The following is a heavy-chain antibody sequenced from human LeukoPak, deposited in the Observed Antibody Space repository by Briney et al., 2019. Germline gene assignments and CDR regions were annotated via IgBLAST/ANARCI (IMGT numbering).Heavy chain of an antibody. D-gene: IGHD1-14*01. J-gene: IGHJ5*02. CDR3: AKGSGINHYHWIDP. Sequence: GGCLRLSRAASEDSFCNYTTNWGCEAPRKGLEWVSGISGGGGSTLYADSVKGRYAVSRDNYKNTLYRQMESLRAGDPGLYYCAKGSGINHYHWIDPWGQGTLVTVSS. V-gene: IGHV3-23*01. CDR2: ISGGGGST. CDR1: EDSFCNYT.